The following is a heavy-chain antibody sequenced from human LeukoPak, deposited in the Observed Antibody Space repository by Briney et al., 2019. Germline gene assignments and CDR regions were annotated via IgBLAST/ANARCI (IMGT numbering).Heavy chain of an antibody. Sequence: SETLSLTCTVSTYSISSGYYWGWIRQPPGKGLEWIGSIYHSGNTFYNPSLKSRVTISVDTSKNQFSLKLSSVTAADTAVYYCARVTPRSNYGNWFDPWGQGTLVIVSS. CDR3: ARVTPRSNYGNWFDP. D-gene: IGHD4-11*01. CDR2: IYHSGNT. V-gene: IGHV4-38-2*02. J-gene: IGHJ5*02. CDR1: TYSISSGYY.